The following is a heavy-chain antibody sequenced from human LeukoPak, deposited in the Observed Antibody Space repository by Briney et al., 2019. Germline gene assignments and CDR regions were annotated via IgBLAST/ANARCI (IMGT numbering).Heavy chain of an antibody. CDR2: ISGSSRYT. V-gene: IGHV3-11*03. J-gene: IGHJ4*02. CDR3: ARTLGHYGSGSYYQGY. D-gene: IGHD3-10*01. CDR1: GFPFSDYY. Sequence: PGGSLRLSCGASGFPFSDYYMTWIRQAPGKGLEGVSYISGSSRYTNYADSVKGRFTISRDNAKNSLYLQMNSLRVEDTAVYYCARTLGHYGSGSYYQGYWGQGTLVTVSS.